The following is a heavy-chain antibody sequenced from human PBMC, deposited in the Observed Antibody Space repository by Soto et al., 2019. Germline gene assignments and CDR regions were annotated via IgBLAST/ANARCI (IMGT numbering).Heavy chain of an antibody. J-gene: IGHJ3*02. D-gene: IGHD5-18*01. V-gene: IGHV3-15*01. CDR3: TTDYSAMDGGAFDI. Sequence: GGSLRLSCAASGFTFSNAWMSWVRQAPGKGLEWVGRIKSKTDGGTTDYAAPVKGRFTISRDDSKNTLYLQMNSLKTEDTAVYYCTTDYSAMDGGAFDIWGQGTMVTVSS. CDR1: GFTFSNAW. CDR2: IKSKTDGGTT.